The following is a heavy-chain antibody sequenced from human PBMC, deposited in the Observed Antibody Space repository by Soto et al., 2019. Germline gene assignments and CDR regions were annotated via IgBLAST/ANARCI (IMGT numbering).Heavy chain of an antibody. J-gene: IGHJ4*02. Sequence: QITLKESGPTLVKPTQTLTLTCTFSGFSLTTSGVGVGWIRQPPGKALEWLALIYWDDDNRYSPSLKSRLTITNETSENEVILTMTNVDPVDTATYYCAHRGLGGSVTFDYWGQGILVTVSS. CDR3: AHRGLGGSVTFDY. D-gene: IGHD3-10*01. CDR2: IYWDDDN. V-gene: IGHV2-5*02. CDR1: GFSLTTSGVG.